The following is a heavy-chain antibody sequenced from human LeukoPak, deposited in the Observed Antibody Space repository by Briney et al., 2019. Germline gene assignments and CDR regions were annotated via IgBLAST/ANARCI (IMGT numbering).Heavy chain of an antibody. D-gene: IGHD3-22*01. Sequence: GGSLRLSCAASGFTFSSYGMHWVRQAPGQGMEWVAVIWYDGSNKYYADSVKGRFTISRDNSENTLYLQMNSLRAEDTAVYYCARDSEVTMSEIDYWGQGTLVTVSS. J-gene: IGHJ4*02. CDR1: GFTFSSYG. CDR3: ARDSEVTMSEIDY. CDR2: IWYDGSNK. V-gene: IGHV3-33*01.